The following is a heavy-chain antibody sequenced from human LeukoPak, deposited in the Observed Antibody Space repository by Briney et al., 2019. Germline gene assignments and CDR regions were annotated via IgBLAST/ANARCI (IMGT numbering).Heavy chain of an antibody. V-gene: IGHV3-23*01. J-gene: IGHJ3*02. D-gene: IGHD5-12*01. CDR3: AKGSSGYDAFDI. CDR2: ISASGGST. Sequence: GGSLKLSCAASGFTFSSYAMSWVRQAPGKGLEWVSAISASGGSTYYADSVKGRFTISRDNSKNTLYLQMNSLRAEDTAVYYCAKGSSGYDAFDIWGQGTMVTVSS. CDR1: GFTFSSYA.